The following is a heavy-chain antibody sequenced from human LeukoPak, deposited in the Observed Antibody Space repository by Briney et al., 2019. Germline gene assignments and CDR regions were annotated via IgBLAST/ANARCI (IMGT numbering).Heavy chain of an antibody. CDR3: VRDSDHAPDY. D-gene: IGHD3-10*01. CDR1: GYIFTNYG. CDR2: INVYNSHT. V-gene: IGHV1-18*01. Sequence: ASVKVSCKTSGYIFTNYGVSWVRQAPGQGLEWMGWINVYNSHTIYAQEFQGRVTLTTDTSTSTAHMDLRSLRSDDTVVYYCVRDSDHAPDYWGQGTLVTVSS. J-gene: IGHJ4*02.